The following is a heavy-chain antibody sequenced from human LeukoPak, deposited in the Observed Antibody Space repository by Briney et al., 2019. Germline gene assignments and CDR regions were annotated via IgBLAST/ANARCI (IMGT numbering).Heavy chain of an antibody. Sequence: ASVKVSCKVSGYTLTELSMHWVRQAPGKGLEWMGGFDPEDGETIYAQKFQGRVTMTEDTSTGTAYMELSSLRSEDTAVYYCATAWGVVTPYYFDYWGQGTLVTVSS. V-gene: IGHV1-24*01. CDR2: FDPEDGET. CDR3: ATAWGVVTPYYFDY. CDR1: GYTLTELS. J-gene: IGHJ4*02. D-gene: IGHD3-3*01.